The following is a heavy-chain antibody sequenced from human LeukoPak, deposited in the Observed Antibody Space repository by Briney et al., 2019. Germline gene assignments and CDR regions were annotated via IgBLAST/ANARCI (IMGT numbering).Heavy chain of an antibody. J-gene: IGHJ4*02. V-gene: IGHV1-2*02. CDR3: ASVAYSGSYYRDY. D-gene: IGHD1-26*01. CDR1: GYTFTCYY. Sequence: ASVKVSCKASGYTFTCYYMHWVRQAPGQGLEWMGWINPNSGGTNYAQKFQGRVTMTRDTSISTAYMELSRLRSDDTAVYYCASVAYSGSYYRDYWGQGTLVTVSS. CDR2: INPNSGGT.